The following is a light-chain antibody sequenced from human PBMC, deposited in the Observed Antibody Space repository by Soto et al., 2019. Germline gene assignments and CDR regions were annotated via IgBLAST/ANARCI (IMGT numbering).Light chain of an antibody. J-gene: IGLJ2*01. CDR2: DES. V-gene: IGLV3-21*02. CDR3: QVWDSSSDHVV. Sequence: SYELTQPPSVSVAPGQTARITCGGNNIGSKSVHWYQQKPGQAPVLVVFDESDRPSGIPERFSGSNFGNTATLTISRVEVGDEADYYCQVWDSSSDHVVFGGGTQLTVL. CDR1: NIGSKS.